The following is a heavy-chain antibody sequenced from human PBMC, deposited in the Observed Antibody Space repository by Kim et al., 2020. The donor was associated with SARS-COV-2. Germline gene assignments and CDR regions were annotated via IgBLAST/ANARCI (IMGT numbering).Heavy chain of an antibody. CDR3: ARDRLVYCSGGSCYTQYYYYSGMDV. V-gene: IGHV3-33*01. CDR2: IWYDGSNK. CDR1: GLNFSSYG. D-gene: IGHD2-15*01. Sequence: GGSLRLSCAASGLNFSSYGMHWVRQAPGKGLEWVAVIWYDGSNKYYADSVKGRFTISRDNSKNTLYLQMNSLRAEDTAVYYCARDRLVYCSGGSCYTQYYYYSGMDVWAQGTTVTVSS. J-gene: IGHJ6*02.